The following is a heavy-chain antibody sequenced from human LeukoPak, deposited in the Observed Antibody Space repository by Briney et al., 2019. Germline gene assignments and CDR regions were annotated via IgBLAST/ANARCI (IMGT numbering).Heavy chain of an antibody. Sequence: GGSLRLSCAASGFTFSSYAMSWVRQAPGKGLEWVSAISGSGGSTYYADSVKGRFTISRDNSENTLYLQMDSLRSEDTAVYYCAKEEAWGVNAFDFWGQGILVTVSS. V-gene: IGHV3-23*01. D-gene: IGHD3-10*01. CDR3: AKEEAWGVNAFDF. CDR2: ISGSGGST. CDR1: GFTFSSYA. J-gene: IGHJ4*02.